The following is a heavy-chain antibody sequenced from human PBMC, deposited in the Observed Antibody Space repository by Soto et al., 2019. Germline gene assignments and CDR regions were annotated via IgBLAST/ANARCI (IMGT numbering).Heavy chain of an antibody. D-gene: IGHD2-15*01. CDR1: GCSIRSGHYY. CDR3: ARADCSGGSCYVGWSRGPNVAVVDV. Sequence: SEPLSLTCTVSGCSIRSGHYYWSWIRQPPGRGLEWIGYIYYSGSTYYNPSLKSRVTISVDTSKNQFSLKLSSVTAADTAVYYCARADCSGGSCYVGWSRGPNVAVVDVWGQGTTVT. V-gene: IGHV4-30-4*01. CDR2: IYYSGST. J-gene: IGHJ6*02.